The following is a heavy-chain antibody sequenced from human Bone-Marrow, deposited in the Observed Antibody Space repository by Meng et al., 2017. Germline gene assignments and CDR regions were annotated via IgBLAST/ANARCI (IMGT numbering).Heavy chain of an antibody. CDR3: ASGYCSGGSCQVGWFDP. J-gene: IGHJ5*02. D-gene: IGHD2-15*01. Sequence: QVQVQQWGAGLLKPSEALSLTCAVDGGSFSGYYWSWIRQPPGKGLEWIGEINHSGSTNYNPSLKSRVTISVDTSKNQFSLKLSSVTAADTAVYYCASGYCSGGSCQVGWFDPWGQGTLVTVSS. CDR2: INHSGST. CDR1: GGSFSGYY. V-gene: IGHV4-34*01.